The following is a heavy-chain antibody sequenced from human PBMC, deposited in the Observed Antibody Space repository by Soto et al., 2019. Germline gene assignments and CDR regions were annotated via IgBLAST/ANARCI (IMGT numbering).Heavy chain of an antibody. Sequence: QLQLQESGPGLVKPSETLSLTCTVSGGSISSSSYYWGWIRQPSGKGLEWIGSIYYSGSTYYNPSRKRRVTLSVDPSKTPFSLKLSSVTAADTAVYYCASSYGDYVSYWGQGTLVTVSS. V-gene: IGHV4-39*01. D-gene: IGHD4-17*01. CDR3: ASSYGDYVSY. CDR1: GGSISSSSYY. CDR2: IYYSGST. J-gene: IGHJ4*02.